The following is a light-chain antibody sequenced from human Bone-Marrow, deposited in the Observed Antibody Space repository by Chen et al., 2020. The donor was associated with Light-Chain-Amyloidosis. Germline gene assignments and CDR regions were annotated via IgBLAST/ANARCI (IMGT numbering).Light chain of an antibody. CDR1: SSDVGGDNH. CDR3: SSYTITNTRV. CDR2: EVT. Sequence: QSALTQPASVSGSPGQSITISCTGTSSDVGGDNHVSWYQQHPNKAPKLMIYEVTNRPSWVPDRFSGAKSDNTASLTISGLQTEDEADYFCSSYTITNTRVFGSGTRVTGL. J-gene: IGLJ1*01. V-gene: IGLV2-14*01.